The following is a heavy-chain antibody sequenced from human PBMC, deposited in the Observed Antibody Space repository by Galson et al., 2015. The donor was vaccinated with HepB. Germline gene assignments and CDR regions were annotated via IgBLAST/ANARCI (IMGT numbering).Heavy chain of an antibody. Sequence: SLRLSCAASGFTFSSYAMHWVRQAPGKGLEWVAVISYDGSNKYYADSVKGRFTISRDNSKNTLPLQMNSLRAEDTAVYYCARDVSLGMDVWGQGTTVTVSS. D-gene: IGHD2-8*01. CDR1: GFTFSSYA. V-gene: IGHV3-30-3*01. J-gene: IGHJ6*02. CDR3: ARDVSLGMDV. CDR2: ISYDGSNK.